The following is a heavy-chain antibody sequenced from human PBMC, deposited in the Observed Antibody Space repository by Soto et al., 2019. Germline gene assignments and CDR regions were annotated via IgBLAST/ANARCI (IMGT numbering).Heavy chain of an antibody. CDR2: IYTSGST. CDR1: GGSISGYY. CDR3: ARAPNSWYVYFDY. V-gene: IGHV4-4*07. J-gene: IGHJ4*02. Sequence: SETLSLTCTVSGGSISGYYWSWIRQPAGKGPEWIGRIYTSGSTYYNPSLKSRVTISVDTSKNQFSLKMSSVTAADTAVYFCARAPNSWYVYFDYWGQGTLVTAPQ. D-gene: IGHD6-13*01.